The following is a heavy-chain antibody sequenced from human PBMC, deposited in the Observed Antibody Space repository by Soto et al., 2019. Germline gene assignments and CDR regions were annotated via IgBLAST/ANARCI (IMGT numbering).Heavy chain of an antibody. CDR1: GYTFTNYF. CDR2: INPRDRTT. J-gene: IGHJ4*01. D-gene: IGHD5-18*01. Sequence: GASVKVSCKASGYTFTNYFIHWVRQAPGQGLEWMGVINPRDRTTAYARNFQGRITMTRDTSTSTVYMELSSLRSEDTAVYFCGTDINLDTLSAGRFYWG. CDR3: GTDINLDTLSAGRFY. V-gene: IGHV1-46*03.